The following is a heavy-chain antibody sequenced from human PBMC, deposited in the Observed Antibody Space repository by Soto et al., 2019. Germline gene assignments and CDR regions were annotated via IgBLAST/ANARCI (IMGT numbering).Heavy chain of an antibody. CDR1: GFTFSSYA. CDR2: ISYDGSNK. Sequence: GGSLILSCAASGFTFSSYAMHWVRQAPGKGLARVAVISYDGSNKYYADSVKGRFTISRDNSKNTLYLQMNSLRAEDTAVYYCARATRDYGDYVYYYYGMDVWGQGTTVTVSS. CDR3: ARATRDYGDYVYYYYGMDV. D-gene: IGHD4-17*01. V-gene: IGHV3-30-3*01. J-gene: IGHJ6*02.